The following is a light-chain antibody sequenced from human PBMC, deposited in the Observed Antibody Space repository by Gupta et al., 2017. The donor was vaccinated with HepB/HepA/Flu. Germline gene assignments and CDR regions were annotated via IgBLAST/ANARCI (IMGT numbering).Light chain of an antibody. CDR1: QSVTSN. Sequence: EIVMTQYPATLSVSPGERVTLSCRASQSVTSNLAWYQQKPGQAPRLLIYGASIRATGIPVRFSGSGSGTEFTLTISSLQYEDFAVYYFQQYYNRPPWTFGQGTKVEIK. J-gene: IGKJ1*01. V-gene: IGKV3-15*01. CDR3: QQYYNRPPWT. CDR2: GAS.